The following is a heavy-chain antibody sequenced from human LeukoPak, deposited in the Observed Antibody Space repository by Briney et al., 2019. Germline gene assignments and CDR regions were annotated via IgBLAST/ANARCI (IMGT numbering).Heavy chain of an antibody. CDR3: ARDLCSTTSCLDY. J-gene: IGHJ4*02. CDR2: IWYDGTNK. CDR1: GFTFSNYG. Sequence: GRSLRLSCAASGFTFSNYGMHWVRQAPGKGLEWVAVIWYDGTNKDHADSVKGRFTISRDNSKNTLYLQMNSLRGEDTAVYYCARDLCSTTSCLDYWGQGTLVTVSS. D-gene: IGHD2-2*01. V-gene: IGHV3-33*01.